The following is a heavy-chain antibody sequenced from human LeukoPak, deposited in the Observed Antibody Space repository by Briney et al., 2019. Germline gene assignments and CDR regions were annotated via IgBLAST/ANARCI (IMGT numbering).Heavy chain of an antibody. CDR3: ATYQYDSGTYLDY. J-gene: IGHJ4*02. CDR1: GYTFTGYY. V-gene: IGHV1-2*02. CDR2: INPNSGGT. D-gene: IGHD3-10*01. Sequence: ASVKDSCKASGYTFTGYYIHWVRQAPGQGLEWMGWINPNSGGTNYAQKFQGRVTMTRDTSISTAYMELSRLRSDDTAVYYCATYQYDSGTYLDYWGQGTLVTVSS.